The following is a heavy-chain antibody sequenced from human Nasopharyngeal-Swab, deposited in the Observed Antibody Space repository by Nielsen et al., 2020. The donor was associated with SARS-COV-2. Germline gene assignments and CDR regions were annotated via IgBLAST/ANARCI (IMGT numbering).Heavy chain of an antibody. Sequence: SETLSLTCTVSGGSVSSGSYYWSWIRQPPGKGLEWIGYIYYSGSTNYNPSLKSRVTISVDTSKNQFSLKLSSVTAADTAVYYCARRLVGATTEPFDYWGQGTLVTVSS. CDR1: GGSVSSGSYY. J-gene: IGHJ4*02. CDR2: IYYSGST. V-gene: IGHV4-61*01. CDR3: ARRLVGATTEPFDY. D-gene: IGHD1-26*01.